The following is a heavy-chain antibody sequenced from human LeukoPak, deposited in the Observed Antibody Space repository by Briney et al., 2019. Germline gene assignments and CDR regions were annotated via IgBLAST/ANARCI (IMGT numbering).Heavy chain of an antibody. J-gene: IGHJ4*02. V-gene: IGHV4-59*01. CDR2: IYYSGST. Sequence: SETLSLTCTVSGGSISSYYWSWIRQPPGKGLEWIGYIYYSGSTNYNPSLKSRVTISVDTSKNQFSLKLSSVTAADTAVYYCVSGLRGVSGSYRTYYFDYWGQGTLVTVSS. CDR1: GGSISSYY. CDR3: VSGLRGVSGSYRTYYFDY. D-gene: IGHD1-26*01.